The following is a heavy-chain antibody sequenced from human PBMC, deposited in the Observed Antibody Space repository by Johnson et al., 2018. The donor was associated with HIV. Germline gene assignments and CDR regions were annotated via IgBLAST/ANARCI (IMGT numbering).Heavy chain of an antibody. J-gene: IGHJ3*01. CDR2: IGTAGDT. CDR1: GFTFSSYD. CDR3: ATVWRNEGRHSFDV. V-gene: IGHV3-13*01. Sequence: VQLVESGGGVVRPGGSLRLSCAASGFTFSSYDMHWVRQATGKGLEWVSAIGTAGDTYYPGSVKGRFTISRENAKNSLYLQMNSLRVEDTALYFCATVWRNEGRHSFDVWGLGTMVTVSS. D-gene: IGHD1-1*01.